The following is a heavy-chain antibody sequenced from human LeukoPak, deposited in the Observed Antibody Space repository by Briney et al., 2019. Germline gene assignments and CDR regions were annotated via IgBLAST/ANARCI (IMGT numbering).Heavy chain of an antibody. V-gene: IGHV4-39*07. Sequence: SETLSLTCTVSGDSIRSSSYYWGWIRQPPGKGLEWIGSIYYSGSTNYNPSLKSRVTISVDTSKNQFSLKLSSVTAADTAVYYCAVKSGVSYYFDYWGQGTLVTVSS. CDR3: AVKSGVSYYFDY. J-gene: IGHJ4*02. D-gene: IGHD1-26*01. CDR1: GDSIRSSSYY. CDR2: IYYSGST.